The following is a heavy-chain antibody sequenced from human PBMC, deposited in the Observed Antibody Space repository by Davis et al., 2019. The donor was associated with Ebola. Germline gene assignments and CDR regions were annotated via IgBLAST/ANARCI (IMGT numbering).Heavy chain of an antibody. CDR1: GFTFSSYA. J-gene: IGHJ6*04. D-gene: IGHD6-19*01. V-gene: IGHV3-23*01. Sequence: GESLKISCAASGFTFSSYAMSWVRQAPGQGLELVAAISGSGCSTYFADSVKGRFTLSRDNSKNTLYLQMNSLRAEDTAVYYCAKDLTVAGELLDYYYYGMDVWGKGTTVTVSS. CDR3: AKDLTVAGELLDYYYYGMDV. CDR2: ISGSGCST.